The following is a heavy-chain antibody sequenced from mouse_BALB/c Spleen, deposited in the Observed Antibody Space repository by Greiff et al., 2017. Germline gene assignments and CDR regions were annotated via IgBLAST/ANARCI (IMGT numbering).Heavy chain of an antibody. CDR3: ARGAASYAMDY. D-gene: IGHD1-2*01. Sequence: DVMLVESGGGLVKPGGSLKLSCAASGFAFSSYDMSWVRQTPEKRLEWVAYISSGGGSTYYPDTVKGRFTISRDNAKNTLYLQMSSLKSEDTAMYYCARGAASYAMDYWGQGTSVTVSS. CDR1: GFAFSSYD. J-gene: IGHJ4*01. CDR2: ISSGGGST. V-gene: IGHV5-12-1*01.